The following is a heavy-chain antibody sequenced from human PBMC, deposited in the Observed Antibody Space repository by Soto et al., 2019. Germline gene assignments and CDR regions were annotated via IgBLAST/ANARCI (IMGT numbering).Heavy chain of an antibody. D-gene: IGHD2-15*01. Sequence: EVQLVESGGGLVQPGESLRLSCAASGFTFSSYWMHWVRQAPGKGLVWVSRINSDGSRTNYADSVKGRFTVSRDNAKNTQYLQMHRLRAEDTAGYYCARVLTGSWNWFDPWGQGTLVTVSS. CDR2: INSDGSRT. J-gene: IGHJ5*02. CDR3: ARVLTGSWNWFDP. CDR1: GFTFSSYW. V-gene: IGHV3-74*01.